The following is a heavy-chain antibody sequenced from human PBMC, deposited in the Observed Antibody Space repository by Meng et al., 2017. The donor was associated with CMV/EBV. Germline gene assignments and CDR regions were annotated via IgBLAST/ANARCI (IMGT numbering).Heavy chain of an antibody. Sequence: SVKVSCKASGGTFSSYAISWVRQAPGQGLEWMGGIIPIFGTANYAQKFQGRVTITTDESTSTAYMELSSLRSEDTAVYYCASVQFTYSGSYYGSLSYYFDYWGQGTLVTVSS. D-gene: IGHD1-26*01. J-gene: IGHJ4*02. V-gene: IGHV1-69*05. CDR1: GGTFSSYA. CDR2: IIPIFGTA. CDR3: ASVQFTYSGSYYGSLSYYFDY.